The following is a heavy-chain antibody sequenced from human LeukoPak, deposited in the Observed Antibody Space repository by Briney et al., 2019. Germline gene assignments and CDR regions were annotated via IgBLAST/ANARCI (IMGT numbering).Heavy chain of an antibody. CDR3: ARVYHSSWPDY. D-gene: IGHD6-13*01. J-gene: IGHJ4*02. CDR1: GGSISSSSSY. Sequence: SETLSLTCTVSGGSISSSSSYWGWIRQPPGKGLEWIGNIYHRGTTDYNPSLEPRVTMSVDTSRNQFSLRLSYVTAADTAVYYCARVYHSSWPDYWGRGTLVTVSS. V-gene: IGHV4-39*07. CDR2: IYHRGTT.